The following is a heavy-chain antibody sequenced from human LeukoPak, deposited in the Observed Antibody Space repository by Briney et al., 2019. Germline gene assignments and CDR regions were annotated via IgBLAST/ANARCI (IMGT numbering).Heavy chain of an antibody. V-gene: IGHV1-2*02. Sequence: ASVKVSCKASGYTVTGYYMHWVRQAPGQGLEWMGWVNPNSGGTNYAQKFQGRVTMTRDTSISTAYMELSRLRSDDTAVYYCARVVEMATIGRGIFDYWGQGTLVTVSS. CDR2: VNPNSGGT. CDR3: ARVVEMATIGRGIFDY. CDR1: GYTVTGYY. D-gene: IGHD5-24*01. J-gene: IGHJ4*02.